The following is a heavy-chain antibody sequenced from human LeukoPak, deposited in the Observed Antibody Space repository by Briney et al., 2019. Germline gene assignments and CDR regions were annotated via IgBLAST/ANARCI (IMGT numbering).Heavy chain of an antibody. CDR2: ISSSSSYI. Sequence: GGSLRLSCAASGFTFSNAWMSWVRQAPGKGLEWVSSISSSSSYIYYADSVKGRFTISGDNAKNSLYLQMNSLRAEDTAVYYCARLNTAMVIYYYYYGMDVWGQGTTVTVSS. D-gene: IGHD5-18*01. CDR3: ARLNTAMVIYYYYYGMDV. J-gene: IGHJ6*02. CDR1: GFTFSNAW. V-gene: IGHV3-21*01.